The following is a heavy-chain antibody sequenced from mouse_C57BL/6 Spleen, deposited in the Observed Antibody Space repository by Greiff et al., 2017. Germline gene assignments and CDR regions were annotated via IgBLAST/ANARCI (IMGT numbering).Heavy chain of an antibody. V-gene: IGHV1-59*01. D-gene: IGHD1-1*01. Sequence: QVQLQQPGAELVRPGTSVKLSCKASGYTFTSYWMHWVKQRPGQGLEWIGVIDPSDSYTNYNQKFKGKATLTVDTSSSTAYMQLSSLTSEDSAVYYCARPRTVVADYYAMDYWGQGTSVTVSS. CDR1: GYTFTSYW. CDR3: ARPRTVVADYYAMDY. J-gene: IGHJ4*01. CDR2: IDPSDSYT.